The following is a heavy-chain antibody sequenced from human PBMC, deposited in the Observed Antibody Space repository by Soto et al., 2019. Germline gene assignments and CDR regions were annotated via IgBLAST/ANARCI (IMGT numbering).Heavy chain of an antibody. CDR1: GGSFSGYY. CDR2: INHSGST. V-gene: IGHV4-34*01. J-gene: IGHJ6*03. D-gene: IGHD3-10*01. CDR3: ARAYYYVSGSTLWDYYSYYMDV. Sequence: SETLSLTCAVYGGSFSGYYWSWIRQPPGKGLEWIGEINHSGSTNYNPSLKSRVTISVDTSKNQFSLKLSSVTAADTAVYYCARAYYYVSGSTLWDYYSYYMDVWGKGTTVTVSS.